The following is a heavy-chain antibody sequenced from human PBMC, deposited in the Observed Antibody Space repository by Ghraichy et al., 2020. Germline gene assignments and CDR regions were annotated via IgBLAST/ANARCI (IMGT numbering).Heavy chain of an antibody. V-gene: IGHV4-39*01. CDR1: GGSISSSSYY. Sequence: SETLSLTCTVSGGSISSSSYYWGWIRQPPGKGLEWIGSIYYSGSTYYNPSLKSRVTISVDTSKNQFSLKLSSVTAADTAVYYCARHVQSGGSSYYYYYYMDVWGKGTTVTVSS. J-gene: IGHJ6*03. D-gene: IGHD2-15*01. CDR3: ARHVQSGGSSYYYYYYMDV. CDR2: IYYSGST.